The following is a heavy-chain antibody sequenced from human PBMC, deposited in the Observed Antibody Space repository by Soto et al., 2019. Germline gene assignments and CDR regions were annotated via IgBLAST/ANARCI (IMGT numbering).Heavy chain of an antibody. D-gene: IGHD6-13*01. CDR2: IYYSGST. V-gene: IGHV4-31*03. J-gene: IGHJ4*02. CDR3: ARNGRIAAAGRFDY. Sequence: SETLSLTCTVSGGSISSGDYYWIWIRQGPGKGLEWIGYIYYSGSTYYNPSLKSRVAMSVNTSKNQFSLKLSSVTAADTAIYYCARNGRIAAAGRFDYWGQGTLVTVSS. CDR1: GGSISSGDYY.